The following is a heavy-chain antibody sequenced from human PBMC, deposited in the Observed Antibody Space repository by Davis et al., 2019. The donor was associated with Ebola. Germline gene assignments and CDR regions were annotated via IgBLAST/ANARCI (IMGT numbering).Heavy chain of an antibody. CDR3: AKTQYWWDSSSWYKYGMDV. CDR2: IRYDGSNK. CDR1: GFTFSSYG. V-gene: IGHV3-30*02. D-gene: IGHD6-13*01. J-gene: IGHJ6*02. Sequence: PGGSLRLSCAASGFTFSSYGMHWVRQAPGKGLEWVAFIRYDGSNKYYADSVKGRFTIPRDNSKNTLYLQMNSLRAEDTAVYYCAKTQYWWDSSSWYKYGMDVWGQGTTVTVSS.